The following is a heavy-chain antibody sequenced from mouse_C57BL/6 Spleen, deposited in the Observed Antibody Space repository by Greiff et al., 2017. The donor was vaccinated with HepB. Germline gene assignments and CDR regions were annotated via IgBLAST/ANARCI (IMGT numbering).Heavy chain of an antibody. V-gene: IGHV2-5*01. CDR3: AKKGDDYYAMDY. CDR2: IWRGGST. CDR1: GFSLTSYG. Sequence: VNLVESGPGLVQPSQSLSITCTVSGFSLTSYGVHWVRQSPGKGLEWLGVIWRGGSTDYNAAFMSRLSITKDNSKSQVFFKMNSLQADDTAIYYCAKKGDDYYAMDYWGQGTSVTVSS. J-gene: IGHJ4*01.